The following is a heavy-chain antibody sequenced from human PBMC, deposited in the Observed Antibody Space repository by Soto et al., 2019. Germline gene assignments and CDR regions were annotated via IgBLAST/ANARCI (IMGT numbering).Heavy chain of an antibody. CDR1: GFTFSSYG. J-gene: IGHJ6*02. CDR3: ARDFYQSSDAPHGMDV. Sequence: QPGGSLRLSCAGSGFTFSSYGMHWVRQAPGKGLEWVAVTWYEGSNKYDADSVKGRFTISRDNSKNTRYLQMNSLRAEDTTVYYCARDFYQSSDAPHGMDVWGQGTTVSVSS. V-gene: IGHV3-33*01. CDR2: TWYEGSNK.